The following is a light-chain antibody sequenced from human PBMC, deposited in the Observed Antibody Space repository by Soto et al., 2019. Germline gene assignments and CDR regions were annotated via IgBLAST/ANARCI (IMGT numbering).Light chain of an antibody. J-gene: IGKJ1*01. CDR3: QKYSSAPFT. Sequence: DSQMTQSPSTLSASLRDSDSITCRGSKSSSSWVAWYQQKPGKAPKLLIYASSSIESGVPARFSGSGSGTEFTLTISSLQPEDVANYYCQKYSSAPFTFGQGTKVDIK. CDR1: KSSSSW. V-gene: IGKV1-5*03. CDR2: ASS.